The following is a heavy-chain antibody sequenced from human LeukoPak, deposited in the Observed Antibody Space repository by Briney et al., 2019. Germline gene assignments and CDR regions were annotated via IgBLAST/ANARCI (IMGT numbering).Heavy chain of an antibody. CDR1: GYTFTSYY. D-gene: IGHD2-2*01. CDR3: ARTPCGSTSCYPGRDWFDP. V-gene: IGHV1-46*01. CDR2: INPSGGST. J-gene: IGHJ5*02. Sequence: GASVKVSCKASGYTFTSYYMHWVRQAPGQGLEWMGIINPSGGSTSYAQKFQGRVTMTRDTSTSTVYMELRSLRSDDTAVYYCARTPCGSTSCYPGRDWFDPWGQGTLVTVSS.